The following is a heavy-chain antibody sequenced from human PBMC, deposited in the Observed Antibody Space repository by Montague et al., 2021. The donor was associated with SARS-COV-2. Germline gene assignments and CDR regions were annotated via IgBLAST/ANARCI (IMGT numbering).Heavy chain of an antibody. CDR2: IYFTGNT. J-gene: IGHJ3*02. Sequence: SETLSLTCSVSGDSISRSHYFWAWIRQPPGMGLEWIGSIYFTGNTYYXPSLKSRVTISIDTSKNHFSLRLSSVTAADSAVFYCARWGPNNAFDIRGLGTMITISS. CDR1: GDSISRSHYF. D-gene: IGHD1/OR15-1a*01. CDR3: ARWGPNNAFDI. V-gene: IGHV4-39*02.